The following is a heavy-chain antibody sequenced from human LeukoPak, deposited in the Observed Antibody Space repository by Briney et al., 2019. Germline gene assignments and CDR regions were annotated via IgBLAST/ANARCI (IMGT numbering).Heavy chain of an antibody. CDR3: ARLRSARPGYYYYYYMDV. CDR1: GFTFSYYY. J-gene: IGHJ6*03. Sequence: PGGPLRLSWAASGFTFSYYYMRWLREPREEGVEGCSYISSSGSTISYADSVKGRFTIFRDNAKNSLYLQMNSLRADDTAVYYCARLRSARPGYYYYYYMDVWGKGTTVTVSS. CDR2: ISSSGSTI. V-gene: IGHV3-11*01. D-gene: IGHD6-6*01.